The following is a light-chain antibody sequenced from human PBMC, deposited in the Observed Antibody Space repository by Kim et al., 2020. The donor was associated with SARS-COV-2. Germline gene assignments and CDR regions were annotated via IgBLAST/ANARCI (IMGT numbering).Light chain of an antibody. Sequence: SPGERATLSSRASQSVSSYLAWYQQKPGQAPRLLIYDASNRATGIPDRFSGSGSGTDFTLTISSLEPEDFAVYYCQQRSNWPPFTFGPGTKVDIK. V-gene: IGKV3-11*01. CDR2: DAS. J-gene: IGKJ3*01. CDR1: QSVSSY. CDR3: QQRSNWPPFT.